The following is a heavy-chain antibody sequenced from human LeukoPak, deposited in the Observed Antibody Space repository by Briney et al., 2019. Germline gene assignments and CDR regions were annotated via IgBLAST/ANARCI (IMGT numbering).Heavy chain of an antibody. CDR3: ARAVRGYSYAYLPY. CDR2: ISAYDGNT. V-gene: IGHV1-18*01. J-gene: IGHJ4*02. CDR1: GYTFSGYG. D-gene: IGHD5-18*01. Sequence: ASVKVSCKASGYTFSGYGISWVRQAPGQGLEWMGWISAYDGNTDYAQNPQGRVTMTTDTSTSTAYMELRSLRSDDTAVYYCARAVRGYSYAYLPYWGQGTLVTVSS.